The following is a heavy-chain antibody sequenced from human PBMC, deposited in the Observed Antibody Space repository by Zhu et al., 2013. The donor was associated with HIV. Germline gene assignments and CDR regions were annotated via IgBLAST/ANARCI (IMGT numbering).Heavy chain of an antibody. CDR2: IIPIFGTA. J-gene: IGHJ6*02. CDR3: ARAPWSSSWYSEPNLDYYYYGMDV. CDR1: GGTFSSYA. V-gene: IGHV1-69*01. Sequence: QVQLVQSGAEVKKPGSSVKVSCKASGGTFSSYAISWVRQAPGQGLEWMGGIIPIFGTANYAQKFQGRVTITADESTSTAYMELSSLRSEDTAVYYCARAPWSSSWYSEPNLDYYYYGMDVWGQGTTVTVSS. D-gene: IGHD6-13*01.